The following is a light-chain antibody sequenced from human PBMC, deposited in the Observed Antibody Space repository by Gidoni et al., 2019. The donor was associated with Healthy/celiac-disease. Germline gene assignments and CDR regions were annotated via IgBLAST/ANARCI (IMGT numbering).Light chain of an antibody. CDR2: LGS. CDR3: MQARQSPLT. J-gene: IGKJ4*02. CDR1: QSLLHSNGYSY. Sequence: IVRTQSPLPLHVTPGELPSISCRSSQSLLHSNGYSYLDWYLQKPGQAPQLLIYLGSNRASGVPDRFSGSGSGTDFTLKISRVEAEDVGVYYCMQARQSPLTFGGXTKVEIK. V-gene: IGKV2-28*01.